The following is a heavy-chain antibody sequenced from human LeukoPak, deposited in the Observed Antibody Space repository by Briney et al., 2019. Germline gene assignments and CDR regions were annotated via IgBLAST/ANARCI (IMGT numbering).Heavy chain of an antibody. J-gene: IGHJ4*02. CDR2: IDPSDSYT. D-gene: IGHD6-19*01. CDR3: ARPLYSSGWSDYDY. CDR1: GCLFTSYW. Sequence: GGSLKISCKGSGCLFTSYWIRGVRQLPGKGLGWMGRIDPSDSYTNYSPSFQGHVTISADKSISTAYLQWSSLKASDTAMYYCARPLYSSGWSDYDYWGQGTLVTVSS. V-gene: IGHV5-10-1*01.